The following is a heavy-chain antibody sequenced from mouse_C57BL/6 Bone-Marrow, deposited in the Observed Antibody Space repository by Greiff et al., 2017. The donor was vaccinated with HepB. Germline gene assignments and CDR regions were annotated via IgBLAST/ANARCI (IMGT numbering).Heavy chain of an antibody. CDR3: ARLVRVFAY. Sequence: QVQLQQSGAELARPGASVKLSCKASGYTFTSYGISWVKQRTGQGLEWIGEIYPRSGNTYYNEKFKGKATLTADKSSSTAYMELRSLTSEDSAVYFCARLVRVFAYWGQGTLVTVSA. J-gene: IGHJ3*01. CDR2: IYPRSGNT. CDR1: GYTFTSYG. D-gene: IGHD2-14*01. V-gene: IGHV1-81*01.